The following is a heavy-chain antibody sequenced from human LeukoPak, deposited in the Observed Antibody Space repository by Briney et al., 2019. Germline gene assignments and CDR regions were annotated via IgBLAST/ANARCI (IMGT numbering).Heavy chain of an antibody. D-gene: IGHD2-2*01. J-gene: IGHJ4*02. V-gene: IGHV4-59*01. CDR3: AREGQHVDY. Sequence: PSGTLSLTCTVSGGSISSYYWSWIRQPPGKGLEWIGYIYYSGSTNYNPSLKSRVTISVDTSKNQFSLKLSSVTAADTAVYYCAREGQHVDYWGQGTLVTVSS. CDR1: GGSISSYY. CDR2: IYYSGST.